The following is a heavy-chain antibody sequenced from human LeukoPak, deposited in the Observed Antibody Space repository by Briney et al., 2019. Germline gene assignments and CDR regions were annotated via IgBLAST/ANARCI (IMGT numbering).Heavy chain of an antibody. V-gene: IGHV4-59*01. CDR2: IYYSGST. CDR3: ARTPSRWLPGYYYYGMDV. Sequence: SETLSLTCTVSGGSFISSYWSWIRQPPGKGLEWIGYIYYSGSTNYNPSLKSRVTISVDTSKNQFSLKLSSVTAADTAVYYCARTPSRWLPGYYYYGMDVWGQGTTVTVSS. D-gene: IGHD5-24*01. CDR1: GGSFISSY. J-gene: IGHJ6*02.